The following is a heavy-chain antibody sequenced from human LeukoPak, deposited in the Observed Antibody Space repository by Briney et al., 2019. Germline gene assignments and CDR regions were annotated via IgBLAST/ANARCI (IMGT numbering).Heavy chain of an antibody. CDR3: AREDILTGSNAFDI. CDR1: GFTFSRYE. Sequence: TGGSLRLSCAASGFTFSRYELNWVRQAAGKGLEWVSYISSSGSIIYYADSVKGRFTISRDNAKNSLYLQMNSLRAEDTAVYYCAREDILTGSNAFDIWGQGTMVTVSS. CDR2: ISSSGSII. J-gene: IGHJ3*02. V-gene: IGHV3-48*03. D-gene: IGHD3-9*01.